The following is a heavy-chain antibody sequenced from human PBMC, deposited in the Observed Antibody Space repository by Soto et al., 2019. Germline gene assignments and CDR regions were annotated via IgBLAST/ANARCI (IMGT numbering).Heavy chain of an antibody. CDR2: ISSSSSYI. D-gene: IGHD1-26*01. CDR3: ARDKSGSYDPFFDLDT. CDR1: GFTFSSDS. J-gene: IGHJ5*01. Sequence: GGSLRRSCAPSGFTFSSDSMNWVRQAPGKGLEWVSSISSSSSYIYYADSVKGRFTISRDNAKNSLYLQMNSLRAEDTAVYYCARDKSGSYDPFFDLDTCGHGTLAT. V-gene: IGHV3-21*01.